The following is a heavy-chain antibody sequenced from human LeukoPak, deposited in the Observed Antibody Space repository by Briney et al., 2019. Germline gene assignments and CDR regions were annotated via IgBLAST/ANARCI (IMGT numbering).Heavy chain of an antibody. J-gene: IGHJ6*02. CDR2: IYHSGST. Sequence: SETLSLTCAVSGGSISSGGYSWSWIRQPPGKGLEWIGYIYHSGSTYYNPSLKGRVTISVDRSKNQFSLKLSSATAADTAVYYCARVTPYYYGMDVWGQGTTVTVSS. CDR1: GGSISSGGYS. V-gene: IGHV4-30-2*01. CDR3: ARVTPYYYGMDV.